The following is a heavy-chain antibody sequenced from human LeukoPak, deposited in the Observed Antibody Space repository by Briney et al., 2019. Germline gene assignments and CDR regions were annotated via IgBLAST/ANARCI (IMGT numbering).Heavy chain of an antibody. Sequence: GASVKVSCKASGYTFISYGITWVRQAPGQGLEWMGWISTYKGNTNYVQKFQDRVTMTTDTSTSTVYMELRSLRSDDTAVYYCARIYCSGVSCYPLHYYYGMDVWGQGTTVTVSS. V-gene: IGHV1-18*01. D-gene: IGHD2-15*01. J-gene: IGHJ6*02. CDR2: ISTYKGNT. CDR1: GYTFISYG. CDR3: ARIYCSGVSCYPLHYYYGMDV.